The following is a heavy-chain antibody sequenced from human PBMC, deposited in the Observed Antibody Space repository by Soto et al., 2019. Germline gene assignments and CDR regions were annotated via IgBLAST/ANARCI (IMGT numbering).Heavy chain of an antibody. CDR1: GYTFTSYG. D-gene: IGHD5-12*01. V-gene: IGHV1-18*01. CDR3: ARDAMEWLHYYYDGMDV. Sequence: QVQLVQSGAEVKKPGASVKVSCKASGYTFTSYGISWVRQAPGQGLEWMGWISAYNGNTNYAQKLQGRVTMTTDTSTSTADMELRSLRSDDTAVYYCARDAMEWLHYYYDGMDVWGQGTTVTVSS. J-gene: IGHJ6*02. CDR2: ISAYNGNT.